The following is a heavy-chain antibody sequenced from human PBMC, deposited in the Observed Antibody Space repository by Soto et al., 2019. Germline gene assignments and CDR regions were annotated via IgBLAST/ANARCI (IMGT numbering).Heavy chain of an antibody. J-gene: IGHJ6*02. CDR1: GYTFTSYY. V-gene: IGHV1-46*01. CDR3: ARDFGSAYSKPTTTHYYYYFGLDV. Sequence: VQLAQSGAEVEKPGASVTISCKTSGYTFTSYYIHWVRQAPGQGLEWMGVMNPNSGSVTYAQKFQGRVAMTRDSSTATMYLEVSGLTSDDTAIYICARDFGSAYSKPTTTHYYYYFGLDVWGQGTTVTVSS. D-gene: IGHD3-10*01. CDR2: MNPNSGSV.